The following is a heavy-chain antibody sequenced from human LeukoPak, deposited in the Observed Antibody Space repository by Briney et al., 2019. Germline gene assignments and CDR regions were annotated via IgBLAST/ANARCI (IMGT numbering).Heavy chain of an antibody. CDR2: FDPEDGET. J-gene: IGHJ4*02. CDR3: ATRGGSGWYKRGFDY. Sequence: ASVKVSCKVSGYTLTELSMHWVRQAPGKGLEWMGGFDPEDGETIYAQKFQGRVTMTEDASTDTAYMELSSLRSEDTAVYYCATRGGSGWYKRGFDYWGQGTLVTVSS. CDR1: GYTLTELS. D-gene: IGHD6-19*01. V-gene: IGHV1-24*01.